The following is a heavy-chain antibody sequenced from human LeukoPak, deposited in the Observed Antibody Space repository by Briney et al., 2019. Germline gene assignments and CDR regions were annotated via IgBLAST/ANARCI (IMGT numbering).Heavy chain of an antibody. V-gene: IGHV1-46*01. Sequence: ASVKVSCKASGYTFTSYYMHWARQAPGQGLEWMGIINPSGGSTSYAQKFQGRVTMTEDTSTDTAYMELSSLRSEDTAVYYCATVVAYYYYGMDVWGQGTTVTVSS. CDR2: INPSGGST. CDR3: ATVVAYYYYGMDV. J-gene: IGHJ6*02. CDR1: GYTFTSYY.